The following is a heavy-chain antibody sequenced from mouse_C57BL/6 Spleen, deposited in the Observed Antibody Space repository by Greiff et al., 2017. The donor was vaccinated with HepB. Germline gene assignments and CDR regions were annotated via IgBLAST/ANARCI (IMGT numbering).Heavy chain of an antibody. CDR1: GYTFTDYN. V-gene: IGHV1-18*01. CDR3: ARRPLYWDRDYFDY. D-gene: IGHD4-1*01. CDR2: INPNNGGT. J-gene: IGHJ2*01. Sequence: EVQLQQSGPELVKPGASVKIPCKASGYTFTDYNMDWVKQSHGKSLEWIGDINPNNGGTIYNQKFKGKATLTVDKSSSTAYMELRSLTSEDTAVYYGARRPLYWDRDYFDYWGQGTTLTVSS.